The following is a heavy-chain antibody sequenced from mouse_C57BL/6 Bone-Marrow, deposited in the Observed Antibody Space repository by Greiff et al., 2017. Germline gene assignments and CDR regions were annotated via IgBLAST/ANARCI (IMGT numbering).Heavy chain of an antibody. V-gene: IGHV1-69*01. J-gene: IGHJ4*01. CDR2: IDPSDSYT. CDR3: ARGGYYAMDY. Sequence: VQLQQSGAELVMPGASVKLSCKASDYTFTSYWMHWVKQRPGQGLEWIGEIDPSDSYTNYNQKFKGKSTLTVDKSSSTAYMQLSSLTSEDSAVYYCARGGYYAMDYWGQGTSVTVSS. CDR1: DYTFTSYW.